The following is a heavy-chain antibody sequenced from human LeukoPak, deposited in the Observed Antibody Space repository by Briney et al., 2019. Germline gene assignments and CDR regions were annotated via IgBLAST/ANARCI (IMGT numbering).Heavy chain of an antibody. J-gene: IGHJ4*02. CDR3: GREKLAYCGTTSCYEGYYFDY. Sequence: SETLSLTCSVSGGSVSSGSYYWSWIRQPPGEGLEWIGYIYYSGSTYYNPSLKSRLTISVDTSKNQFSLKLSSVTAADTAVYYCGREKLAYCGTTSCYEGYYFDYWGQGTLVSASS. CDR1: GGSVSSGSYY. V-gene: IGHV4-61*01. D-gene: IGHD2-2*01. CDR2: IYYSGST.